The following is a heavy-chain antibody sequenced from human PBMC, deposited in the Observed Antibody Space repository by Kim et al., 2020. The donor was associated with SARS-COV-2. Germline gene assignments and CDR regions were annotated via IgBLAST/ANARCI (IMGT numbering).Heavy chain of an antibody. CDR3: ARRGAQYDFWSGYQYPDYFDY. CDR1: GGSISSYY. D-gene: IGHD3-3*01. V-gene: IGHV4-59*08. J-gene: IGHJ4*02. Sequence: SETLSLTCTVSGGSISSYYWSWIRQPPGKGLEWIGYIYYSGSTNYNPSLKSRVTISVDTSKNQFSLKLSSVTAPDTAVYYCARRGAQYDFWSGYQYPDYFDYWGQGTLVTVSS. CDR2: IYYSGST.